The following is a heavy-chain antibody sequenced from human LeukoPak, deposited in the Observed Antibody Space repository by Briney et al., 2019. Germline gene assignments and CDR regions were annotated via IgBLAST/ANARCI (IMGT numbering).Heavy chain of an antibody. D-gene: IGHD6-13*01. J-gene: IGHJ4*02. CDR3: AKDMTAAAGSIDY. Sequence: GRSLRLSCAASGFTFDDYAMHWVRQAPGKGLEWVSGISWNSGSIGYADSVKGRFTISRDNAKNSLYLQMNSLRAEDTALYYCAKDMTAAAGSIDYWGQGTLVTVSS. CDR2: ISWNSGSI. CDR1: GFTFDDYA. V-gene: IGHV3-9*01.